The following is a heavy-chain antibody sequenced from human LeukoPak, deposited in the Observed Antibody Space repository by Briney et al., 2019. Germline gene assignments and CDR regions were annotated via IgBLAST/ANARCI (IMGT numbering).Heavy chain of an antibody. J-gene: IGHJ4*02. V-gene: IGHV1-69*05. Sequence: ASVKVSCKASGGTFSSYAISWVRQAPGQGLEWMGGIIPIFGTANYAQKFQGRVTITTDESTSTAYMELSSLRSEDTAVYYCARGREAVAESRFDYWGQGTLVTVSS. CDR3: ARGREAVAESRFDY. CDR2: IIPIFGTA. D-gene: IGHD6-19*01. CDR1: GGTFSSYA.